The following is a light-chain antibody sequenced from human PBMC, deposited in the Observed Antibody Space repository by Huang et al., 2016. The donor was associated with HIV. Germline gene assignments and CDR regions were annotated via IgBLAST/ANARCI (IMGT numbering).Light chain of an antibody. Sequence: EIVMTQYPATLSVSPGQRVTLSCRANRSVSTNLAWYQQRHGQAPRLLIYGSSTRAPGIPARFSGSGSGTDFSLTISSLQSEDFALYYCHQYNNWLLSFGGGTRL. CDR2: GSS. CDR1: RSVSTN. V-gene: IGKV3-15*01. J-gene: IGKJ4*01. CDR3: HQYNNWLLS.